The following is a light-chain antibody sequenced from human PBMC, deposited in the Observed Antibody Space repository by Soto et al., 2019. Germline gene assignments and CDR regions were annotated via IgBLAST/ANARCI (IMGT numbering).Light chain of an antibody. CDR3: QQYTNWPPNT. CDR2: GAS. V-gene: IGKV3-15*01. Sequence: EILTTQSPDTLSVSPGESATLSCRASQRVYSNLAWYQQRPGQAPRLLIYGASTRATGVPARFSGRGSGTEFTLTISSLQSEDFAVYYCQQYTNWPPNTFGQGTRLEI. CDR1: QRVYSN. J-gene: IGKJ5*01.